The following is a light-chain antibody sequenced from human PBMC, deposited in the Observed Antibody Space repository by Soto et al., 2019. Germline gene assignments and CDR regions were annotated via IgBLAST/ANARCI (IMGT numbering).Light chain of an antibody. CDR2: GNS. CDR1: SSNIGAGYD. CDR3: QSYDSSLRVV. J-gene: IGLJ2*01. V-gene: IGLV1-40*01. Sequence: QSVLTQPPSVSGAPGQRVTISCTGGSSNIGAGYDVHWYQQLPGTAPKLLIYGNSNRPSGVPDRFSGSKSGTSASLAITGLQAEDEADYYCQSYDSSLRVVFGGGTKLTVL.